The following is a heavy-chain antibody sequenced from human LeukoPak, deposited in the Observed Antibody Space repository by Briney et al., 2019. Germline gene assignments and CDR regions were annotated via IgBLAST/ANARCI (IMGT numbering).Heavy chain of an antibody. J-gene: IGHJ6*02. V-gene: IGHV3-73*01. CDR3: TRTNYYDSSGPHYYYGMDV. D-gene: IGHD3-22*01. CDR2: IRSKANSYAT. Sequence: PGGSLRLSCAASGLTFSGSAMHWVRQASGKGLEWVGRIRSKANSYATAYAASVKGRFTISRDDSKNTAYLQMNSLKTEDTAVYYCTRTNYYDSSGPHYYYGMDVWGQGTTVTVSS. CDR1: GLTFSGSA.